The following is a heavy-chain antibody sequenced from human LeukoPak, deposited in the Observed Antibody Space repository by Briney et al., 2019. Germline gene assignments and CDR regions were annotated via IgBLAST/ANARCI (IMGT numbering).Heavy chain of an antibody. D-gene: IGHD5-18*01. Sequence: PSETLSLTCTVSGGSISSSGYYWGWIRQPPGKGLEWIGSIYYSGSTYYNPSLKGRVTISVDTSKNQFSVKLSAVTAADTAVYYCARLFGCSYGSFDYWGQGTLVTVSS. CDR3: ARLFGCSYGSFDY. CDR1: GGSISSSGYY. V-gene: IGHV4-39*01. J-gene: IGHJ4*02. CDR2: IYYSGST.